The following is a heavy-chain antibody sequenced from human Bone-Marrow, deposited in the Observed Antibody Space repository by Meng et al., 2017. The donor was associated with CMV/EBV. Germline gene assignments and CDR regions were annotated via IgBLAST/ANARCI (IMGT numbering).Heavy chain of an antibody. J-gene: IGHJ4*02. CDR2: ISAYNGHT. CDR1: GGTFSSYA. CDR3: ASGSGWPFFDY. D-gene: IGHD6-25*01. V-gene: IGHV1-18*01. Sequence: ASVKVSCKASGGTFSSYAISWVRQAPGQGLEWMAWISAYNGHTNYAHKFQGRVTVTADTSTSTAYMELRSLRTDDTAVYYRASGSGWPFFDYWGQGTLVTVSS.